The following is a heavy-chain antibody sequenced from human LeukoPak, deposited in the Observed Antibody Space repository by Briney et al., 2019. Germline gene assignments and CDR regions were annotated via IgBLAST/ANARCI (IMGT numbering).Heavy chain of an antibody. Sequence: ASVKVSCKASGYTFTSYGISWVRQAPGQGLEWMGWISAYNGNTHYAQKLQGRVTMTTDTSTSTAYMELRSLRSEDTAVYYCATESYSGSYLYAFDIWGQGTMVTVSS. CDR2: ISAYNGNT. J-gene: IGHJ3*02. D-gene: IGHD1-26*01. CDR1: GYTFTSYG. V-gene: IGHV1-18*01. CDR3: ATESYSGSYLYAFDI.